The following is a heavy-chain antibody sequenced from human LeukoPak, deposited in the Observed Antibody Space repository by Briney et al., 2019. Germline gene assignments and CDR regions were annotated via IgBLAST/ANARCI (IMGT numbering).Heavy chain of an antibody. V-gene: IGHV3-74*01. J-gene: IGHJ4*02. CDR2: INDDGTSV. D-gene: IGHD1-26*01. CDR3: VRVPVQWDLPAGY. CDR1: GFTLNSCW. Sequence: GGSLRLSCAASGFTLNSCWMHWVRQTPGKGLVWVSTINDDGTSVIYADSVRGRFTVSRDNAKSTLYLEMHSLRADDTAVYYCVRVPVQWDLPAGYWGQGTLVTVSS.